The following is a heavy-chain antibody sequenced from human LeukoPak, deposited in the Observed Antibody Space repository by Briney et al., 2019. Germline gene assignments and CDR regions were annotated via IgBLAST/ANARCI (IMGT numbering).Heavy chain of an antibody. CDR3: ARGVYDLLGDY. V-gene: IGHV1-18*01. Sequence: ASVKVSCKTSGYTFSSHSMNWVRQAPGQGLEWMGWISPYNGNTKYAQKLQGRATMTTDTSTSTAYMELRSLRSDDTAVYYCARGVYDLLGDYWGQGTLVTVSS. CDR1: GYTFSSHS. J-gene: IGHJ4*02. D-gene: IGHD2-8*01. CDR2: ISPYNGNT.